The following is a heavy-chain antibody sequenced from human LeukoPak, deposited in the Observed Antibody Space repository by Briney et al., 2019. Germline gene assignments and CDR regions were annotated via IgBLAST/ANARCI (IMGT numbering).Heavy chain of an antibody. D-gene: IGHD6-13*01. CDR3: ASLRVGSSFGYQYYIDV. CDR2: IYHTGTT. Sequence: SETLSLTCTVSGYSISSGYYWGWIRQPPGKGLEWIGSIYHTGTTYYNPSLKSRVTISVDTSKNHFSLKLSSVTAADTAVYYCASLRVGSSFGYQYYIDVWGKGTTVTVSS. V-gene: IGHV4-38-2*02. J-gene: IGHJ6*03. CDR1: GYSISSGYY.